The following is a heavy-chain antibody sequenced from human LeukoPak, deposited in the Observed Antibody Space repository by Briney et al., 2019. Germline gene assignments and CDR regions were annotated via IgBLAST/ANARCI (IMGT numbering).Heavy chain of an antibody. CDR3: ARDPFGDDHDFDH. D-gene: IGHD3-10*01. V-gene: IGHV1-2*02. Sequence: SVKVSCKASGYTFTGYYMHWVRQAPGQGLEWMGLINPNSGGTNYAQKFQGRVTMTRDTSISTAYMELSSLRSDDTAVYYCARDPFGDDHDFDHWGRGTLLTVSS. J-gene: IGHJ4*02. CDR1: GYTFTGYY. CDR2: INPNSGGT.